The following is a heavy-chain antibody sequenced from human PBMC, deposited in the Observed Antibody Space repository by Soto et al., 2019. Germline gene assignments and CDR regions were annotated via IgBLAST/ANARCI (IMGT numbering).Heavy chain of an antibody. D-gene: IGHD6-13*01. CDR2: IYYSGST. CDR3: ARLRQQLEIFYYYYYMDV. J-gene: IGHJ6*03. CDR1: GDSINIRSFY. V-gene: IGHV4-39*01. Sequence: SGTMYLTCTVSGDSINIRSFYWGWISQPPGKGLEWIGSIYYSGSTYYNPSLKSRVTISVDTSKNQFSLKLSSVTAADTAVYYCARLRQQLEIFYYYYYMDVWGKGTTVTVSS.